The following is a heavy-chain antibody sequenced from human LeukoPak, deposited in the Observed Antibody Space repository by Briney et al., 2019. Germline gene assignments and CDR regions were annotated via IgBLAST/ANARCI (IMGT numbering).Heavy chain of an antibody. D-gene: IGHD6-19*01. V-gene: IGHV1-69*05. J-gene: IGHJ4*02. Sequence: SVKVSCKASGGTFSSYAISWVRQAPGQGLEWMGGIVPIFGTANYAQKFQGRVTITTDESTSTAYMELSSLRSEDTAVYYCASHLGYSSGWYYFDYWGQGTLVTVSS. CDR2: IVPIFGTA. CDR1: GGTFSSYA. CDR3: ASHLGYSSGWYYFDY.